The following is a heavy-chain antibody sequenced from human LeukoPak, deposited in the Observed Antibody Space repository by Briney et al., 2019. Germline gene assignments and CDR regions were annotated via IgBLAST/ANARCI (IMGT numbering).Heavy chain of an antibody. CDR1: GFGFSDSY. J-gene: IGHJ4*01. Sequence: GGSLRLSCVVSGFGFSDSYMTWIRQTPGKGLEWLAYISGSGSDICYADSVKGRFTVSRDNAKNSLYLQMNSLRPDDTALYYCSTDPRLLIYWGHGTLVTVSS. CDR2: ISGSGSDI. D-gene: IGHD2-8*01. V-gene: IGHV3-11*01. CDR3: STDPRLLIY.